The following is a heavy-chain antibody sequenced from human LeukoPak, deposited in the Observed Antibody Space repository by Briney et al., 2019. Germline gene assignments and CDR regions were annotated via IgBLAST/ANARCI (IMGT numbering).Heavy chain of an antibody. Sequence: GRSLRLSCAASGFTFSSYGMHWVRQAPGKGLEWVAVISYDGSNKYYADSVKGRFTISRDNSKNTLYLQMNSLRAEDTAVYYCAKEIQLWLDYFDYWGQGTLVTVSS. V-gene: IGHV3-30*18. CDR1: GFTFSSYG. CDR3: AKEIQLWLDYFDY. J-gene: IGHJ4*02. D-gene: IGHD5-18*01. CDR2: ISYDGSNK.